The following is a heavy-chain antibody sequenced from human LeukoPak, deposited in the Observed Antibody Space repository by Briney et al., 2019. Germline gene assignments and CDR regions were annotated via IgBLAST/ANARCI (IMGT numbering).Heavy chain of an antibody. Sequence: PETLSLTCTVSDDSLGSYYCNWIRQPAGEGLEWIGRIYISGTTTYNPALKRRVTMSVDTSRNQCSLNLSSVPAADEAVYCCARGIYWGGYCNRGIDCWGQGALVTVSS. J-gene: IGHJ4*02. D-gene: IGHD2-21*02. CDR1: DDSLGSYY. V-gene: IGHV4-4*07. CDR3: ARGIYWGGYCNRGIDC. CDR2: IYISGTT.